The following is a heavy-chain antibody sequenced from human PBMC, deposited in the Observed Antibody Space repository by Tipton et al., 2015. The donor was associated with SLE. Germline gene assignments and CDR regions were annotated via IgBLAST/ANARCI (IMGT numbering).Heavy chain of an antibody. D-gene: IGHD3-10*01. V-gene: IGHV4-38-2*01. CDR3: V. CDR2: IYHSGST. Sequence: TLSLTCGVSGYSISSGYYWGWIRQPPGKGLQWIGTIYHSGSTYYNPSLKSRVTISVDTAVYYCARGGGDQNFYYSYYFMDVWGKGNTVTVSS. CDR1: GYSISSGYY. J-gene: IGHJ6*03.